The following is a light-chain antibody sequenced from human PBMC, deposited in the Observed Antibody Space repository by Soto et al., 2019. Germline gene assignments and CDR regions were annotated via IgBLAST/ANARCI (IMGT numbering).Light chain of an antibody. V-gene: IGKV3D-20*01. Sequence: EIVLTQSPATLSLSPGERATLSCGASQSVRSNFLAWYQQKPGLAPRLLIYDASSRATGLPDRFSGSGSGTDFTLTISRLEPEDFAVYYCQQYSTSPITFGQGTRLEIK. CDR2: DAS. CDR3: QQYSTSPIT. CDR1: QSVRSNF. J-gene: IGKJ5*01.